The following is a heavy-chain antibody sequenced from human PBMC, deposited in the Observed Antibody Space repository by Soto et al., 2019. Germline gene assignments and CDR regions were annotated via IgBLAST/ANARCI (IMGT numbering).Heavy chain of an antibody. V-gene: IGHV4-31*03. J-gene: IGHJ4*02. D-gene: IGHD3-3*01. CDR2: IYYSGST. CDR1: GGSISSGGYY. Sequence: PSETLSLTCTVSGGSISSGGYYWSWIRQHPGKGLEWIGYIYYSGSTYYNPSLKSRVTISVDTSKNQFSLKLSSVTAADTAVYYCARLAGYDFWSGYLDYWGQGTLVTVSS. CDR3: ARLAGYDFWSGYLDY.